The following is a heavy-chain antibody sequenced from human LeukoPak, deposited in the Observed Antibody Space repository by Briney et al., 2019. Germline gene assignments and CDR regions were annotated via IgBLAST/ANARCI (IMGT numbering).Heavy chain of an antibody. D-gene: IGHD2-21*01. CDR2: VYSSGYT. CDR3: ARGEHTFDY. V-gene: IGHV4-4*07. CDR1: GGSTSGYY. J-gene: IGHJ4*02. Sequence: SETLSLTCTVSGGSTSGYYWNWIRQPAGKGLEWIGRVYSSGYTNYNPSLNSRITMSVDTSKNQFSLKLNSVTAADTAVYYCARGEHTFDYWGQGTLVTVSS.